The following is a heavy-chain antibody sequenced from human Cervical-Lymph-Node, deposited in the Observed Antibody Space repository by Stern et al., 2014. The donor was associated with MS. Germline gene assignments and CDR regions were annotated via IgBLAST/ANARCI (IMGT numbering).Heavy chain of an antibody. CDR2: ISYDGNHK. CDR1: GFTFSSYG. D-gene: IGHD2-8*01. CDR3: ARDYEDTSMLFDH. Sequence: VQLVESGGAVVQPGRSLRLSCAASGFTFSSYGMHWVRQAPGKGLEWVTVISYDGNHKYYADSVKGRFPISRDNSKNTLHLQMNSVTPDDTAIYYCARDYEDTSMLFDHWGQGTLVTVSS. J-gene: IGHJ4*02. V-gene: IGHV3-30*03.